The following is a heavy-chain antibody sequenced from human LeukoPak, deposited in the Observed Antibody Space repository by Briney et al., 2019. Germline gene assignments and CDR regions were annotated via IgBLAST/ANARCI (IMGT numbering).Heavy chain of an antibody. CDR2: INPSGGST. J-gene: IGHJ5*02. D-gene: IGHD6-6*01. CDR3: ARAPAGQLVGGHWFDP. Sequence: GASVKVSCKASGYTFTSYYMHWVRQAPGQGLEWMGIINPSGGSTSYAQKFQGRVTMTRDTSTSTVYMELSSLRSEDTAVYYCARAPAGQLVGGHWFDPWGQGTLATVSS. V-gene: IGHV1-46*01. CDR1: GYTFTSYY.